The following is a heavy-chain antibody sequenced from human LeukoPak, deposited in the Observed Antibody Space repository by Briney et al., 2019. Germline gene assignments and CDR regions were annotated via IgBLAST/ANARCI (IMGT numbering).Heavy chain of an antibody. J-gene: IGHJ5*02. CDR3: ARDPWGYDL. V-gene: IGHV3-21*01. CDR1: GFTFNNYS. CDR2: ISTYSTYI. D-gene: IGHD2-15*01. Sequence: MPGGSLRLSCAASGFTFNNYSIHWVRQAPGKGLEWVSSISTYSTYISYADSVKGRFTISRDNSKNSLYLHMNSLKAEDTAVYYCARDPWGYDLRGQGTLVTVS.